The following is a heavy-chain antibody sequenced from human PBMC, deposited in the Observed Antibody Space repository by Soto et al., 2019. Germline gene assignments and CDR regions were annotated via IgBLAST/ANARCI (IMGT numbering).Heavy chain of an antibody. Sequence: PSETLSLTCAVSGYSISSGYYWGWIRQPPGKGLEWIGSIYHSGSTYYNPSLKSRVTISVDTSKNQFSLKLSSVTAADTAVYYCAREVRGSSGWYVVSRNAFDIWGQGTMVTVSS. D-gene: IGHD6-19*01. CDR3: AREVRGSSGWYVVSRNAFDI. CDR2: IYHSGST. J-gene: IGHJ3*02. CDR1: GYSISSGYY. V-gene: IGHV4-38-2*02.